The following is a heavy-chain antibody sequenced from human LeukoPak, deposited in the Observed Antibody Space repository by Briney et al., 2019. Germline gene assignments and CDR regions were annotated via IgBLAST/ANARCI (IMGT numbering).Heavy chain of an antibody. V-gene: IGHV1-18*01. J-gene: IGHJ5*02. CDR3: ARDFWESLGYCRFDP. CDR2: ISAYNGNT. D-gene: IGHD2-15*01. CDR1: GYTFTSYG. Sequence: ASVKVSCKASGYTFTSYGISWVRQAPGQGLEWMGWISAYNGNTNYAQKLQGRVTMTTDTSTSTAYMELRSLRSDDTAVYYCARDFWESLGYCRFDPWGQGTLVTVSS.